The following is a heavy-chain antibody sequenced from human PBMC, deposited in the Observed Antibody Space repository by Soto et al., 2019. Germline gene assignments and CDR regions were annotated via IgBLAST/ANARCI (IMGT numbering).Heavy chain of an antibody. Sequence: LSLTCTVSGGSISNTDYYWSWIRQPPGKGLEWIGHIHYSASTYYNPSLKSRVTISVDTSKNQFSLNLSSVTAADTALYYCARVYAGGGNSIDFWGQGTLVTVSS. CDR3: ARVYAGGGNSIDF. CDR2: IHYSAST. D-gene: IGHD6-19*01. V-gene: IGHV4-30-4*01. CDR1: GGSISNTDYY. J-gene: IGHJ4*02.